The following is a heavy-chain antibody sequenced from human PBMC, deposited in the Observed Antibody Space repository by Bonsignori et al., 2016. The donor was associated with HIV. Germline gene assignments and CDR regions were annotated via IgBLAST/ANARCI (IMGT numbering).Heavy chain of an antibody. CDR2: LAHDGSNK. Sequence: QVQLVESGGGAVQPGRSLRLSCAASGFIFSNYGMNWVRQAPGKGLEWLAVLAHDGSNKYYVDSVKGRFTISRDNSKNTLYLQMNSLRVEDTAVYYCAGSYYGSGRNYYWGQGTLVT. D-gene: IGHD3-10*01. CDR1: GFIFSNYG. CDR3: AGSYYGSGRNYY. J-gene: IGHJ4*02. V-gene: IGHV3-30*03.